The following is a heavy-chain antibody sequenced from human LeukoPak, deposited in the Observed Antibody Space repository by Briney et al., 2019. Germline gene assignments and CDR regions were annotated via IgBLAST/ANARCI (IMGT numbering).Heavy chain of an antibody. CDR1: GGSFSGYY. CDR3: ASPGGSGWFFDY. CDR2: INHSGST. Sequence: SETLSLTCAVYGGSFSGYYWSWIRQPPGKGLEWIGEINHSGSTNYNPSLRSRVTISVDTSKNQFSLKLSSVTAADTAVYYCASPGGSGWFFDYWGQGTLVTVSS. D-gene: IGHD6-19*01. J-gene: IGHJ4*02. V-gene: IGHV4-34*01.